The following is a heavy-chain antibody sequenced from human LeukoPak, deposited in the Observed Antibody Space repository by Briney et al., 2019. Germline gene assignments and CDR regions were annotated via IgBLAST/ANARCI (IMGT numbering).Heavy chain of an antibody. CDR3: ARGRRDGYNYPFDY. CDR1: GGSLSSSNW. D-gene: IGHD5-24*01. Sequence: SETLSLTCAVSGGSLSSSNWWGWGRQPPRKGVEWVGEIYHSGSTNYNPSLKSRVTISVDKSKSQFYLKLSSVTAADTAVYYCARGRRDGYNYPFDYWGQGTLVTVSS. V-gene: IGHV4-4*02. J-gene: IGHJ4*02. CDR2: IYHSGST.